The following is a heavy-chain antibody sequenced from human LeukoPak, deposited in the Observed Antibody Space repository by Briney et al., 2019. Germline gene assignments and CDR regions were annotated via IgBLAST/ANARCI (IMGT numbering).Heavy chain of an antibody. Sequence: GGSLRLSCAASLLTLSRYSINWVRHAPRKRLEWGSYISSSSNTIYYAHSVKGRVTLSTDNAKNSLYLQKNRLRAEDTAVYYCARGRYYMDVWGKGTTVTVSS. J-gene: IGHJ6*03. CDR1: LLTLSRYS. CDR3: ARGRYYMDV. V-gene: IGHV3-48*01. CDR2: ISSSSNTI.